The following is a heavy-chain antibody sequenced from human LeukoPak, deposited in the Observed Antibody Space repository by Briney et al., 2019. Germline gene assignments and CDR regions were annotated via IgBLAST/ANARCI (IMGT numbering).Heavy chain of an antibody. CDR1: GFTLRSYE. CDR3: ARSARLMKGVVEVTALDD. Sequence: TGGSLRLSCEDSGFTLRSYEMNWVRQAPGKGLEWIAYLSSRGSAFSYADSVKGRFTIARDNAKNSVYLEMNSLRADDTAVYYCARSARLMKGVVEVTALDDWGQGTLVTVSS. V-gene: IGHV3-48*03. D-gene: IGHD3-3*01. CDR2: LSSRGSAF. J-gene: IGHJ4*02.